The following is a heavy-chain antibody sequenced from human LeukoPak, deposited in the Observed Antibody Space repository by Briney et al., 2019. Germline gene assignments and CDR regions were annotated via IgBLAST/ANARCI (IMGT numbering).Heavy chain of an antibody. Sequence: GGSLRLSCAASGLTFSSYAMSWVRQAPGKALEGVSAISCSGGSTYYADSVKGRFTISRDNSKNTLYLQMNSLRAEDTAVYYCAKDQERDIVATIRAFDIWGQGTMVTVSS. J-gene: IGHJ3*02. CDR1: GLTFSSYA. V-gene: IGHV3-23*01. CDR2: ISCSGGST. CDR3: AKDQERDIVATIRAFDI. D-gene: IGHD5-12*01.